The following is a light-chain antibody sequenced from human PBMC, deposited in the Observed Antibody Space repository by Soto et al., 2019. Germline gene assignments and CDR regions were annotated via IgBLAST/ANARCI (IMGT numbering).Light chain of an antibody. Sequence: QSVLTQPASVSGSPGQSITISCTGTSNDIGGYNLVSWYQQHPGKAPKLMIYEVNKRPSGVSNRFSGSKSGNTASLTISGLQAEDEADYYSCSYAGSGSLRVFATGTKVTVL. CDR3: CSYAGSGSLRV. CDR2: EVN. V-gene: IGLV2-23*02. CDR1: SNDIGGYNL. J-gene: IGLJ1*01.